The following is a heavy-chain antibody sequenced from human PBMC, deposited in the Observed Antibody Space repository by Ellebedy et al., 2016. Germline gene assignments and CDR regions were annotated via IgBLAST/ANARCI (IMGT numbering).Heavy chain of an antibody. V-gene: IGHV5-51*01. CDR2: IYPGDSDT. CDR3: ARFQSYRNYYYYYMDV. J-gene: IGHJ6*03. Sequence: GESLKISXKGSGYSFTSYWIGWVRQMPGKGLEWMGIIYPGDSDTRYSPSFQGQVTISADKSISTAYLQWSSLKASDTAMYYCARFQSYRNYYYYYMDVWGKGTTVTVSS. D-gene: IGHD3-10*01. CDR1: GYSFTSYW.